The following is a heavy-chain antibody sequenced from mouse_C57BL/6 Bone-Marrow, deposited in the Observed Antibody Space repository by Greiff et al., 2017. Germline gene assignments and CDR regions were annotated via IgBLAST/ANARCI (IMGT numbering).Heavy chain of an antibody. CDR2: ISNLAYSN. Sequence: EVHLVESGGGLVQPGGSLKLSCAASGFTFSDYGMAWVRQAPRKGPEWVAFISNLAYSNYYADTVTGRFTISRENAKNTLYLEMSSLRSEDTAMYYCARQLRPLYYAMDYWGQGASVTVSS. D-gene: IGHD3-2*02. J-gene: IGHJ4*01. CDR3: ARQLRPLYYAMDY. CDR1: GFTFSDYG. V-gene: IGHV5-15*01.